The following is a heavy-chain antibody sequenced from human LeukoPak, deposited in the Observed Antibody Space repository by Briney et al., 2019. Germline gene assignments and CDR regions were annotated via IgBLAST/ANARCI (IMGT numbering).Heavy chain of an antibody. CDR1: GGSVSSGSYY. CDR2: IYYSGST. CDR3: ARHGLYGGNSVDY. Sequence: SETLSLTCTVSGGSVSSGSYYWSWIRQPPGKGLEWIGYIYYSGSTNYNPSLKSRVTISVDTSKNQFSLKLSPVTAADTAVYYCARHGLYGGNSVDYWGQGTLVTVSS. D-gene: IGHD4-23*01. V-gene: IGHV4-61*01. J-gene: IGHJ4*02.